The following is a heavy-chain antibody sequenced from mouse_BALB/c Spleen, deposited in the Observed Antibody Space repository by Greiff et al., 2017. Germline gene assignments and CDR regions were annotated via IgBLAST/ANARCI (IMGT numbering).Heavy chain of an antibody. CDR1: GFTFSDYY. D-gene: IGHD1-2*01. CDR2: ISDGGSYT. J-gene: IGHJ4*01. CDR3: ARGGHYYGYHAMDY. V-gene: IGHV5-4*02. Sequence: EVHLVESGGGLVKPGGSLKLSCAASGFTFSDYYMYWVRQTPEKRLEWVATISDGGSYTYYPDSVKGRFTISRDNAKNNLYLQMSSLKSEDTAMYYCARGGHYYGYHAMDYWGQGTSVTVSS.